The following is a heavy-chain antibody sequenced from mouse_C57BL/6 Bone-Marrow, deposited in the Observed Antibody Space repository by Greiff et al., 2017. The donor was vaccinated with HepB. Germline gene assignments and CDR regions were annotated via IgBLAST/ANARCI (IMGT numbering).Heavy chain of an antibody. V-gene: IGHV1-53*01. CDR2: INPSNGGT. D-gene: IGHD1-1*01. J-gene: IGHJ3*01. CDR1: GYTFTSYW. Sequence: VQLQQPGTELVKPGASVKLSCKASGYTFTSYWMHWVKQRPGKGLEWIGNINPSNGGTNYNEKFKSKATLTVDKSSSKAYMQLSSLTAEDSAVYYCARGGYYGSSPGFAYWGQGTLVTVSA. CDR3: ARGGYYGSSPGFAY.